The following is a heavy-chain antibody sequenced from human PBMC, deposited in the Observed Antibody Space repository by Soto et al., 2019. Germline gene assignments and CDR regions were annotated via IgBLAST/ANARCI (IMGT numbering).Heavy chain of an antibody. V-gene: IGHV3-21*01. CDR3: ASSSIAARRGWFDP. J-gene: IGHJ5*02. D-gene: IGHD6-6*01. CDR1: GFTFSSYS. CDR2: ISSSSSYI. Sequence: SGGSLRLSCAASGFTFSSYSMNWVRQAPGKGLEWVSSISSSSSYIYYADSVKGRFTISRDNAKNSLYLQMNSLRAEDTAVYYCASSSIAARRGWFDPWGQGTLVTVSS.